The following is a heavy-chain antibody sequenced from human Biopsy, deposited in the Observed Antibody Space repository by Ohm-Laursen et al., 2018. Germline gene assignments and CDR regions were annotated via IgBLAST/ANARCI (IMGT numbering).Heavy chain of an antibody. D-gene: IGHD3-22*01. CDR2: INHRGST. Sequence: TLSLTCSVYGGSFSGYYWIWIRQPPGKGLVWIGEINHRGSTNYNPSLKRRVTISVDTSKNQFTRKLRSVTAADTAVYYCVRGVDYYDPYHYYALDVWGQGTTVTVSS. CDR1: GGSFSGYY. CDR3: VRGVDYYDPYHYYALDV. V-gene: IGHV4-34*01. J-gene: IGHJ6*02.